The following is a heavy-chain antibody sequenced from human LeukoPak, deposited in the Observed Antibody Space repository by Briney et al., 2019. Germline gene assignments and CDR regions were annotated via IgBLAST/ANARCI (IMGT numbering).Heavy chain of an antibody. Sequence: ASVKVSCKPSGYSFTIYYIDWVRQAPGQELEWMGIINPSDGSTVYAQKFQGRVTMTRDKSTSTVYMELSSLTSEDMAVYYCARVGPGGSYFFDYWGQGSLVTVSS. CDR1: GYSFTIYY. CDR3: ARVGPGGSYFFDY. D-gene: IGHD3-10*01. J-gene: IGHJ4*02. V-gene: IGHV1-46*01. CDR2: INPSDGST.